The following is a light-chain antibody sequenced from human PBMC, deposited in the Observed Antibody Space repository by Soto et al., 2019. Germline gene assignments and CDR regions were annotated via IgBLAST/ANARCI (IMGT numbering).Light chain of an antibody. CDR2: DDT. J-gene: IGLJ1*01. CDR1: SIGSKS. V-gene: IGLV3-21*02. CDR3: QVWDGRSFQGV. Sequence: SYELTQPPSVSVAPGQTVSIACGGDSIGSKSVNWYQQRPGQAPVVVVYDDTDRPTGIPERFSGSNSGNTATLTITRVEAGDEADYYCQVWDGRSFQGVFGPGTKVTVL.